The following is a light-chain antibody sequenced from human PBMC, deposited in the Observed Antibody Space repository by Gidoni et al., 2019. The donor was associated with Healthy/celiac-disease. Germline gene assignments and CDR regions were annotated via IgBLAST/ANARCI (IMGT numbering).Light chain of an antibody. J-gene: IGLJ1*01. CDR2: QYS. CDR3: QAWDSSTGV. Sequence: SYELPQPPSVSVSPGQTASITCSGDKLGDKYACWYQQKPGQSPVLVIYQYSKRPSGIPERFSGSNSGNTATLTISGTQAMDEADYYCQAWDSSTGVFGTGTKVTVL. CDR1: KLGDKY. V-gene: IGLV3-1*01.